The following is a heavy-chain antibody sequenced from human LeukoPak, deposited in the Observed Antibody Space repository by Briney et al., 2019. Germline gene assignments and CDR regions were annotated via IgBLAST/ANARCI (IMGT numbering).Heavy chain of an antibody. V-gene: IGHV1-18*01. CDR3: ARDLTGPYYYYYGMDV. D-gene: IGHD3-16*01. J-gene: IGHJ6*02. CDR1: GGTFSSYA. CDR2: ISAYNGNT. Sequence: ASVKVSCKASGGTFSSYAISWVRQAPGQGLEWMGWISAYNGNTNYAQKLQGRVTMTTDTSTSTAYMELRSLRSDDTAVYYCARDLTGPYYYYYGMDVWGQGTTVTVSS.